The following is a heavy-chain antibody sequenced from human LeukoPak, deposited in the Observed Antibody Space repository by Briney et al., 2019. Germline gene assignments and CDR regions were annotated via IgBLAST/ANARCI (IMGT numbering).Heavy chain of an antibody. V-gene: IGHV3-7*01. CDR1: GFTFTSYW. CDR3: ARATYSVFAFDI. CDR2: IHKDGSEK. J-gene: IGHJ3*02. D-gene: IGHD2-15*01. Sequence: PGGSLRLSCAASGFTFTSYWVTWVRQTPEKGLEWVATIHKDGSEKYYVDSVKGRFTISRDNAKNSLSLQMNSLRDEDTALYYCARATYSVFAFDIWGQGTMVSVS.